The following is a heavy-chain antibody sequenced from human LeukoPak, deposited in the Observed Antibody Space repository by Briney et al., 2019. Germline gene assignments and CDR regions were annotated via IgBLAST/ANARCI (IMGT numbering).Heavy chain of an antibody. CDR2: INPSGGST. D-gene: IGHD3-10*01. CDR1: GYTFTSYY. Sequence: ASVKVSRKASGYTFTSYYMHWVRQAPGQGLEWMGIINPSGGSTSYAQKFQGRVTMTRDTSTSTVYMELSSLRSEDTAVYYCAGSGSYVDAFDIWGQGTMVTVSS. CDR3: AGSGSYVDAFDI. J-gene: IGHJ3*02. V-gene: IGHV1-46*01.